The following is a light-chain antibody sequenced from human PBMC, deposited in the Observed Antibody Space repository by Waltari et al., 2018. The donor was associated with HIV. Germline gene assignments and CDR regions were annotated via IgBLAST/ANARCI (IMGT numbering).Light chain of an antibody. J-gene: IGLJ2*01. CDR3: QVWDSTSDHAT. CDR1: NLERSS. V-gene: IGLV3-21*04. Sequence: SYVLTQPPSVSVAPGKTARISCGGKNLERSSVHWYQQKQGQAPVLGIYDDTDRPSGIPERFSASNIGNTATLTISRVEAGDEADYYCQVWDSTSDHATFGGGTKLTV. CDR2: DDT.